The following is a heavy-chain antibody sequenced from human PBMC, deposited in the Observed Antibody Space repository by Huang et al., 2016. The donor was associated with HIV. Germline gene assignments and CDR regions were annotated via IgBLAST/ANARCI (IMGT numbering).Heavy chain of an antibody. CDR3: ERGIRYFGVVAYFDY. J-gene: IGHJ4*02. Sequence: GGSLRLSCAASGFTFSNYSMNWVRQAPGKGLEWVSYISSSTGTIYYADSVKGRFTISRDNAKNSLYLQMNSLRDEDTAVYYCERGIRYFGVVAYFDYWGQGTLVTVSS. D-gene: IGHD3-3*01. V-gene: IGHV3-48*02. CDR2: ISSSTGTI. CDR1: GFTFSNYS.